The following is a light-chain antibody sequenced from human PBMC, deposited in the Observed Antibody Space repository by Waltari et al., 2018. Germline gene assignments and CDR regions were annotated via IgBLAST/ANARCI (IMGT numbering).Light chain of an antibody. CDR1: QSVDTY. J-gene: IGKJ4*01. CDR2: DAS. V-gene: IGKV3-11*01. Sequence: EIVLTQSPATLSLSPGERASLSCRASQSVDTYLAWYQQKLGQAPRLLIYDASNRATGIPARFSGSGSGTDFTLTISSLEPEDFAVYYCRQRSNWVTFGGGTKVEIK. CDR3: RQRSNWVT.